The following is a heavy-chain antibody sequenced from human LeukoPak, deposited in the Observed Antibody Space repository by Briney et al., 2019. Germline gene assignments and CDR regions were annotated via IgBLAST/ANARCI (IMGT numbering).Heavy chain of an antibody. D-gene: IGHD6-19*01. CDR1: GYSFTSYW. CDR2: IYPGDSDT. CDR3: GRPGSGYSSGWAFDY. Sequence: GESLKISCKGSGYSFTSYWIGWVRQMPGKGLEWMGIIYPGDSDTRYSPSFQGQVTISADKSISTAYLQWSSLKASDTAMYYCGRPGSGYSSGWAFDYWGQGTLVTVSS. J-gene: IGHJ4*02. V-gene: IGHV5-51*01.